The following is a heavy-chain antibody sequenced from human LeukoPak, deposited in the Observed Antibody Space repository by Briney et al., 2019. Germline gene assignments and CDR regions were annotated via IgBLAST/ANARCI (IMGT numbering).Heavy chain of an antibody. J-gene: IGHJ4*02. D-gene: IGHD2-2*01. V-gene: IGHV3-23*01. CDR2: ISGSGGST. CDR3: AKQLCSTSCYVNFDY. Sequence: QPGGSLRLSCAASGFTFSSYAMSWVRQAPGKGLEWVSAISGSGGSTYYADSVKGRFTISRDNSKSTLYLQINSLRAEDTAVYYCAKQLCSTSCYVNFDYWGQGTLVTVSS. CDR1: GFTFSSYA.